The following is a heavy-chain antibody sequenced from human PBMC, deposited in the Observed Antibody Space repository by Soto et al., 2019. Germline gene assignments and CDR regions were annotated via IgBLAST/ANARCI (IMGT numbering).Heavy chain of an antibody. D-gene: IGHD5-12*01. CDR3: ARGLKERTWLRTSYNWFDP. CDR2: INPSGGST. V-gene: IGHV1-46*01. Sequence: ASVKVSCKASGYTFTSYYMHWVRQAPGQGLEWMGIINPSGGSTSYAQKFQGRVTMTRDTSTSTVYMELSSLRSEDTAVYYCARGLKERTWLRTSYNWFDPWGQGTLVTVSS. J-gene: IGHJ5*02. CDR1: GYTFTSYY.